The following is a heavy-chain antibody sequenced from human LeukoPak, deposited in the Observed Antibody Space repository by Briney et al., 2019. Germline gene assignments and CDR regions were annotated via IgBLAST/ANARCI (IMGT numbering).Heavy chain of an antibody. J-gene: IGHJ4*02. CDR2: IYYSGST. D-gene: IGHD2-2*01. CDR1: GGSISSSSYY. V-gene: IGHV4-39*01. CDR3: ARRTDCSSTSCYLGYFDY. Sequence: IPSETLSLTCTVSGGSISSSSYYWGWIRQPPGKGLEWIGSIYYSGSTYYNPSLKSRVTISVDTSKNQFSLKLSSATAADTAVYYCARRTDCSSTSCYLGYFDYWGQGTLVTVSS.